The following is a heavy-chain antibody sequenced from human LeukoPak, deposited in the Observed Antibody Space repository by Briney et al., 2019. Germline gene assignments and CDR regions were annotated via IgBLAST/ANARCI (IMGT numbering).Heavy chain of an antibody. V-gene: IGHV3-33*01. CDR3: ARRVPPFDY. CDR2: IWYDGSNK. J-gene: IGHJ4*02. CDR1: GCAFSSYG. Sequence: PGGSLRLSCAASGCAFSSYGMHWVRQAPGKGLEWVAVIWYDGSNKYYADSVKGRFTISRDNSKNTLYLQMNSLRAEDTAVYYCARRVPPFDYWGQGTLVTVSS.